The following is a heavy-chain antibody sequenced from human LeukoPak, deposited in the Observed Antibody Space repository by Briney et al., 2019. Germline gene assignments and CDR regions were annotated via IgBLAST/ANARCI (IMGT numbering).Heavy chain of an antibody. Sequence: GGSLRLSCAASGFTFSSYSMNWVRQAPGKGLEWVSSISSSSSYIYYADSVKGRFTISRDNAKNSLYLQMNSLRVEDTAIYYCAKVAHYYYGSESYYFFEHWGQGTPVTASS. CDR3: AKVAHYYYGSESYYFFEH. D-gene: IGHD3-10*01. CDR1: GFTFSSYS. J-gene: IGHJ4*02. V-gene: IGHV3-21*01. CDR2: ISSSSSYI.